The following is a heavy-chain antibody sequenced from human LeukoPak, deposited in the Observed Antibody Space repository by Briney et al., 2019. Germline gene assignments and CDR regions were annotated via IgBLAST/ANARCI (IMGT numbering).Heavy chain of an antibody. D-gene: IGHD3-22*01. Sequence: GSLRLSCAASGFTFSSYSMNRVRQAPGKGLEWVSSISSSSSYIYYADSVKGRFTISRDNAKNSLYLQMNSLRAEDTAVYYCARDLTATIVVARRGFDYWGQGTLVTVSS. CDR2: ISSSSSYI. V-gene: IGHV3-21*01. CDR3: ARDLTATIVVARRGFDY. CDR1: GFTFSSYS. J-gene: IGHJ4*02.